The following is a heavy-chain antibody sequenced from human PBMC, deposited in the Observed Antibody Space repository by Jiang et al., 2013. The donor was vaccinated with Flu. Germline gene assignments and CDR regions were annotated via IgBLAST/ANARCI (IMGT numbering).Heavy chain of an antibody. CDR3: ARAIGYCSSTSCYEFDYYY. Sequence: GSGLVKPSQTLSLTCTVSGGSISSGSYYWSWIRQPAGKGLEWIGRFYTSGSTIYNPSLKSRVTISVDTSKNQFSLKLSSVTAADTAVYYCARAIGYCSSTSCYEFDYYY. V-gene: IGHV4-61*02. CDR2: FYTSGST. D-gene: IGHD2-2*03. CDR1: GGSISSGSYY. J-gene: IGHJ6*01.